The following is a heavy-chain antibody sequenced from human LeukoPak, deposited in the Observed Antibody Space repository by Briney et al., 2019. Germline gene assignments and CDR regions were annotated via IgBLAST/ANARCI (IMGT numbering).Heavy chain of an antibody. Sequence: GGSLRLSCAASGFTFSSYGMHWVRQAPGKGLEWVAVISYDGSNKYYADSVKGRFTISRDNSKNTLYLQMNSLRAEDTAVYYCARSLRGSYPFKPFDYWGQGTLVTVSS. J-gene: IGHJ4*02. V-gene: IGHV3-30*03. CDR1: GFTFSSYG. D-gene: IGHD1-26*01. CDR3: ARSLRGSYPFKPFDY. CDR2: ISYDGSNK.